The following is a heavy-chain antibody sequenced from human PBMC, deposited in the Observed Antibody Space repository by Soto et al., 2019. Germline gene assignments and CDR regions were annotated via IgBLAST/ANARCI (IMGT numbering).Heavy chain of an antibody. CDR2: INPNSGGT. CDR1: GYTFTGYY. CDR3: ARRVVVVAAYTQYNWFDP. Sequence: ASVKVSCKASGYTFTGYYMHWVRQAPGQGLEWMGWINPNSGGTNYAQKFQGRVTMTRDTSISTAYMELSRLRSDDTAVYYCARRVVVVAAYTQYNWFDPWGQGTLVTLS. J-gene: IGHJ5*02. D-gene: IGHD2-15*01. V-gene: IGHV1-2*02.